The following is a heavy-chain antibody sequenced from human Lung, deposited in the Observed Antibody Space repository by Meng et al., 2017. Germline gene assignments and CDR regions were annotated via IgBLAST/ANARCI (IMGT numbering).Heavy chain of an antibody. D-gene: IGHD2-15*01. CDR3: ARSGYCSGSSCYGSFDS. CDR2: ISHSGST. V-gene: IGHV4-30-2*01. J-gene: IGHJ4*02. Sequence: QLQLQESGSGLVKPSQTLSRTCADSGGSISSGGYSWSWIRQPPGKGLEWIGYISHSGSTYYNPSLKNRVTISVDRSKNQFSLRLTSVTAADTAVYSRARSGYCSGSSCYGSFDSWGQGTLVTVSS. CDR1: GGSISSGGYS.